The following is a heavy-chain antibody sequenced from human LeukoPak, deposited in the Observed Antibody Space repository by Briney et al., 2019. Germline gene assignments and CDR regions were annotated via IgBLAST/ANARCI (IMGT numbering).Heavy chain of an antibody. CDR1: GFSFSSYG. CDR2: IRYDGSAK. D-gene: IGHD3-22*01. CDR3: AKYYYEGTGASPLDY. J-gene: IGHJ4*02. V-gene: IGHV3-30*02. Sequence: GGSLRLSCVASGFSFSSYGMHWIRQAPGEGLQWVSFIRYDGSAKYYADSVKGRFTISRDSSKSTLYLQMNSLRLEDTAIYYCAKYYYEGTGASPLDYWGQGTLVTVSS.